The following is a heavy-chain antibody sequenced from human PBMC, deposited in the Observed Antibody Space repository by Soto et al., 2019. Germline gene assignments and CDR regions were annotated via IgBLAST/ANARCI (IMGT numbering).Heavy chain of an antibody. J-gene: IGHJ4*02. Sequence: SGPTLVNPTETLTLTCTVSGFSLSNARMGVSWIRQPPGKALEWLAHIFSNDEKSYSTSLKSRLTISKDTSKSQVVLTMTNMDPVDTATYYCARSRGKYYYDSSGYSLFDYWGQGTLVTVSS. V-gene: IGHV2-26*01. CDR3: ARSRGKYYYDSSGYSLFDY. CDR1: GFSLSNARMG. CDR2: IFSNDEK. D-gene: IGHD3-22*01.